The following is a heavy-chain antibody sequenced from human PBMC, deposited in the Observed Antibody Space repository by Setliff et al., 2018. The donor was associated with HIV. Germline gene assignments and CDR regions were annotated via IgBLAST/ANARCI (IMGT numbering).Heavy chain of an antibody. CDR3: ARDGCSSTSCYGVYYYYGMDV. CDR1: GGTFSSYA. CDR2: IIPIFGTA. D-gene: IGHD2-2*01. J-gene: IGHJ6*02. Sequence: SVKVSCKASGGTFSSYAISWVRQAPGQGLEWMGGIIPIFGTANYAQKFQGRVTITADESTSTAYMELGSLRSEDTAVYYCARDGCSSTSCYGVYYYYGMDVWSQGTTVTVSS. V-gene: IGHV1-69*13.